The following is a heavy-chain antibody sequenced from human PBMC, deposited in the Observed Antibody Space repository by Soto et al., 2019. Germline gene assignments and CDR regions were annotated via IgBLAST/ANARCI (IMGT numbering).Heavy chain of an antibody. V-gene: IGHV5-10-1*01. J-gene: IGHJ6*02. CDR3: ARLDRLLYYYDMDV. D-gene: IGHD3-3*01. CDR2: IDPTDSHT. CDR1: GYSFTSYW. Sequence: GESLTSSCKGSGYSFTSYWISWVRQMPGKGLEWMGRIDPTDSHTYYSPSFQGHITISADKSISTYYLHWSSLKASDTAIYYCARLDRLLYYYDMDVWGRGTTVTVSS.